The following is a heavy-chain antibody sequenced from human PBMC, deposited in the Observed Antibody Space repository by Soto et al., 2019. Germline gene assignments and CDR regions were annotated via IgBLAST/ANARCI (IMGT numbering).Heavy chain of an antibody. CDR1: GGTFSSYA. Sequence: SVKVSCKASGGTFSSYAISGVRQAPGQGLEWVGGIIPIFGTANYAQKFQGRVTITADESTSTAYMELSSLRSEDTAVYYCARDDSDYYDSSGYYFDYWGQGTLVTVSS. CDR3: ARDDSDYYDSSGYYFDY. J-gene: IGHJ4*02. V-gene: IGHV1-69*13. D-gene: IGHD3-22*01. CDR2: IIPIFGTA.